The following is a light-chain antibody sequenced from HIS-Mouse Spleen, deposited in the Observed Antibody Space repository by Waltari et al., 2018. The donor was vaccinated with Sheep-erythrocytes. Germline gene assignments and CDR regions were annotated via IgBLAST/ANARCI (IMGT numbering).Light chain of an antibody. CDR3: QQLNSYPHT. Sequence: DIQLTQSPSFLSASVGDRVTITCRASQGISSYLAWYQQKPGKAPKLLIYAASTLQSGVPSRFSGRGSETEFTLTISSLQPEDFATYYCQQLNSYPHTFGQGTKLEIK. J-gene: IGKJ2*01. CDR1: QGISSY. CDR2: AAS. V-gene: IGKV1-9*01.